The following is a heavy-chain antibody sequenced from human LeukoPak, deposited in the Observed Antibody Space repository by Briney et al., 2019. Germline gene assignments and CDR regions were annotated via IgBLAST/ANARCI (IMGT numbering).Heavy chain of an antibody. Sequence: PGRTLRLSCAASGFTFSNYGMHWVRQAPGNGLDWVAVIWFDGSYIYYGDSVSGRFTISRDNSKNTLYLQMNSLRAEDTAIYYCAKVVQYTASTGTGLDYWGQGTLVTVSS. CDR2: IWFDGSYI. CDR1: GFTFSNYG. CDR3: AKVVQYTASTGTGLDY. D-gene: IGHD6-13*01. V-gene: IGHV3-33*06. J-gene: IGHJ4*02.